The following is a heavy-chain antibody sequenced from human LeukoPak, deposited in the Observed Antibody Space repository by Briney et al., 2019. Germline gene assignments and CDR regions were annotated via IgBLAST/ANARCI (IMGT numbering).Heavy chain of an antibody. CDR2: ISGSGGST. Sequence: GGSLRLSCAASGFTFSSYALHWVRQAPGKGLEWVSAISGSGGSTYYADSVKGRFTISRDNAKKSLYLQMNSLRAEDSAIYYCASGYLDDFWSGHFWGQGTQVTVSS. D-gene: IGHD3-3*01. J-gene: IGHJ4*02. CDR3: ASGYLDDFWSGHF. V-gene: IGHV3-23*01. CDR1: GFTFSSYA.